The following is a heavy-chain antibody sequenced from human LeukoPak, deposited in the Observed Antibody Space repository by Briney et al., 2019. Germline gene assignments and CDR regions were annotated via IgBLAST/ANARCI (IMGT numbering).Heavy chain of an antibody. CDR3: ARDIGLGGYIYGFLDS. Sequence: GGSLRLSCAASGFTLSNHWMTWVRQAPGKGLEWVANIKKDGSKIYYADSVRGRFTISRDNAENSLYLQMTSLRAEDTAVYYCARDIGLGGYIYGFLDSWGQGTLVTVSS. CDR1: GFTLSNHW. CDR2: IKKDGSKI. V-gene: IGHV3-7*01. J-gene: IGHJ4*02. D-gene: IGHD5-18*01.